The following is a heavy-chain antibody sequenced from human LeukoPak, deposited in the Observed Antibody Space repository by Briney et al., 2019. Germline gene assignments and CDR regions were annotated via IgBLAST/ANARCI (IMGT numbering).Heavy chain of an antibody. CDR3: ARGHKRYYDFWSGYNYFDY. D-gene: IGHD3-3*01. J-gene: IGHJ4*02. V-gene: IGHV4-31*02. CDR2: IYYSGST. Sequence: SWVRQMPGKGLEWIGYIYYSGSTYYNPSLKSRVTISVDTSKNQFSLKLSSVTAADTAVYYCARGHKRYYDFWSGYNYFDYWGQGTLVTVSS.